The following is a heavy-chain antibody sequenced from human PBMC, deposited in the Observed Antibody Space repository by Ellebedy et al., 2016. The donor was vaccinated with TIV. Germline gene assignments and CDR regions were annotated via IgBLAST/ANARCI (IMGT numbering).Heavy chain of an antibody. CDR3: ARGSMTTHYYWYFDL. V-gene: IGHV4-59*08. Sequence: MPSETLSLTCTVSGGSISSYYWSWIRQPPGKGLEWIGYIYYIGSTNYNPSLKSRVTISVDTSKNQFSLKLSSVTAADTAVYYCARGSMTTHYYWYFDLWGRGTLVTVSS. CDR1: GGSISSYY. J-gene: IGHJ2*01. D-gene: IGHD4-17*01. CDR2: IYYIGST.